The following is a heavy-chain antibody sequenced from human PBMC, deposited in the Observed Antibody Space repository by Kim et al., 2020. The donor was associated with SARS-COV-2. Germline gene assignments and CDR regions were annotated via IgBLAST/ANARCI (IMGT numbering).Heavy chain of an antibody. V-gene: IGHV4-31*03. CDR3: ARDRHSSNKRITMVRGVIRGCDP. D-gene: IGHD3-10*01. CDR2: IYYSGST. CDR1: GGSISSGGYY. J-gene: IGHJ5*02. Sequence: SETLSLTCTVSGGSISSGGYYWSWIRQHPGKGLEWIGYIYYSGSTYYNPSLKSRVTITVDTSKNQFSLKLSSVTAADTAVYYCARDRHSSNKRITMVRGVIRGCDPWGQGTLVTVSS.